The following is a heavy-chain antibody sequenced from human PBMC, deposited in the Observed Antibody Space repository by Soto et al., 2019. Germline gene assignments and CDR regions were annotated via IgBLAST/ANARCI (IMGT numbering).Heavy chain of an antibody. CDR3: AKETVEATYSFYGMDV. CDR1: GFSFDSYS. Sequence: LVESGGGVVQPGRSLTLSCAASGFSFDSYSMHWVRQAPGKGLEWVTTVSFDSKNKYYIDSVEGRFTISRDNSKKMVYLEMNRLRHEEKAVYYCAKETVEATYSFYGMDVWGPGTTVTVSS. J-gene: IGHJ6*02. CDR2: VSFDSKNK. V-gene: IGHV3-30*18. D-gene: IGHD7-27*01.